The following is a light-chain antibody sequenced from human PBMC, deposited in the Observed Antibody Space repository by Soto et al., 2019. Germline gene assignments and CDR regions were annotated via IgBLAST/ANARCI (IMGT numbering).Light chain of an antibody. J-gene: IGKJ5*01. CDR3: QQYESLPLT. CDR2: DAS. CDR1: QDIHKN. V-gene: IGKV1-33*01. Sequence: DIQMTQSPSSLYASVGDLVTITCQASQDIHKNLIWYQQKPGKAPKLRIYDASDLETGVPSRFSGSGAGTGFTFTSSSLQPEDFATYYCQQYESLPLTFGQGTRLEIK.